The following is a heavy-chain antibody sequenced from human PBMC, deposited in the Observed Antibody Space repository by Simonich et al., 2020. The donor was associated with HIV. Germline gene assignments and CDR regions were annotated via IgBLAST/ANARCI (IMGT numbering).Heavy chain of an antibody. CDR2: INHSGSP. CDR1: GVSFSGYY. Sequence: QVQLQQWGAGLLKPSATLSLTCAVYGVSFSGYYWSWTRQPPGKGMEWIGEINHSGSPNYNPSRKSRVTISVDTSKKQFSLKLSSVNAADTARYYCARNGPEYYRGYYYMDVWGKGTTVTVSS. CDR3: ARNGPEYYRGYYYMDV. D-gene: IGHD3-10*01. J-gene: IGHJ6*03. V-gene: IGHV4-34*01.